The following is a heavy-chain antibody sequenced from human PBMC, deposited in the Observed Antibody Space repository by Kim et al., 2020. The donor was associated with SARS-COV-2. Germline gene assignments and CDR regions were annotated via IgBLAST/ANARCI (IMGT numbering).Heavy chain of an antibody. CDR2: INAGNGNT. J-gene: IGHJ4*02. D-gene: IGHD5-12*01. CDR1: GYTFTSYA. CDR3: ARESPYSGYDYVFFRD. V-gene: IGHV1-3*01. Sequence: ASVKVSCKASGYTFTSYAMHWVRQAPGQRLEWMGWINAGNGNTKYSQKFQGRVTITRDTSASTAYMELSSLRSEDTAVYYCARESPYSGYDYVFFRDWGQGTLVTVSS.